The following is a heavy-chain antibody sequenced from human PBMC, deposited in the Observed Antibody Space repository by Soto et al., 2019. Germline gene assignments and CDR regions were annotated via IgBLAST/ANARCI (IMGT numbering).Heavy chain of an antibody. Sequence: QVQLVESGGGVVQPGRSLRLSCAASGFTFSSYGMHWVRQAPGKGLEWVAVIWYDGSNKYYADSVKGRFTISRDNSKNTLYLQMNSLRAEDTAVHYCARGPYGSGSYYNVWGQGTLVTVSS. V-gene: IGHV3-33*01. CDR3: ARGPYGSGSYYNV. J-gene: IGHJ4*02. CDR1: GFTFSSYG. CDR2: IWYDGSNK. D-gene: IGHD3-10*01.